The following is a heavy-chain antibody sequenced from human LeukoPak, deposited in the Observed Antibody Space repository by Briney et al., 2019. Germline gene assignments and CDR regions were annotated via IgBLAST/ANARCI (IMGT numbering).Heavy chain of an antibody. V-gene: IGHV3-33*01. CDR3: ARGSWPEWFDY. D-gene: IGHD1-26*01. CDR2: IWYDGSNK. Sequence: GGSLRLSCAASGFTFSSYGMHWVRQALGKGLEWVAVIWYDGSNKYYADSVKGRFTISRDNSKNTLYLQMNSLRAEDTAVYYYARGSWPEWFDYWGQGTLVTVSS. CDR1: GFTFSSYG. J-gene: IGHJ4*02.